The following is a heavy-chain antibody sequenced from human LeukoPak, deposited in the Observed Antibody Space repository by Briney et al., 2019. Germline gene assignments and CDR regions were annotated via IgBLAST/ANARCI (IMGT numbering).Heavy chain of an antibody. D-gene: IGHD4-17*01. CDR3: AKDAYGDYSGGFDP. J-gene: IGHJ5*02. Sequence: PSETLSLTCTVSGGSISSYYWSWIRQPPGKGLEWIGYIYYSGSTNYNPSLKSRVTISVDTSKNQFSLKLSSVTAADTAVYYCAKDAYGDYSGGFDPWGQGTLVTVSS. CDR1: GGSISSYY. CDR2: IYYSGST. V-gene: IGHV4-59*01.